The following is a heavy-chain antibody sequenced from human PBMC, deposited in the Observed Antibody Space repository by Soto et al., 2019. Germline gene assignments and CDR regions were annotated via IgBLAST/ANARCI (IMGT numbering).Heavy chain of an antibody. CDR3: ERLISPYDSSGYFSPNFDY. Sequence: SETLSLTCTVSGGSISSGGYYWSWLRQHPGKGLEWIGYIYYSGSTYYNPSLKSRVTITVDTSKNQFSLKLSSVTAADTAVSYCERLISPYDSSGYFSPNFDYWGQGTLVTVSS. CDR1: GGSISSGGYY. J-gene: IGHJ4*02. CDR2: IYYSGST. D-gene: IGHD3-22*01. V-gene: IGHV4-31*03.